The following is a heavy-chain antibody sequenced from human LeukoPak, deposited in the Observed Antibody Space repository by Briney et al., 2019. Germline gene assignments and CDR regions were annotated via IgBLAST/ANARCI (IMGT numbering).Heavy chain of an antibody. CDR3: AIDTMITFGGVIVMSNYFDY. Sequence: GASVKVSCKASGYTFTGYYMHWVRQAPGQGLEWMGWINPNSGGTNYAQKFQGRVTMTRDTSISTAYIELSRLRSDDTAVYYCAIDTMITFGGVIVMSNYFDYWGQGTLVTVSS. J-gene: IGHJ4*02. D-gene: IGHD3-16*02. CDR2: INPNSGGT. CDR1: GYTFTGYY. V-gene: IGHV1-2*02.